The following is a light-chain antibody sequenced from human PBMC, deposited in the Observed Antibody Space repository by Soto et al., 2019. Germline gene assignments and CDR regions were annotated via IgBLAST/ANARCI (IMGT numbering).Light chain of an antibody. CDR1: QTISTW. V-gene: IGKV1-5*01. Sequence: DIQMTQSPSTLSGSLGDRVTITCRASQTISTWLAWYQQKPGKAPKLLIYDASSLESGVPSRLSGSGSGTEFTLTISSLHPDDFPTYYCQQYNSYSTFGQGTKVDIK. CDR2: DAS. J-gene: IGKJ1*01. CDR3: QQYNSYST.